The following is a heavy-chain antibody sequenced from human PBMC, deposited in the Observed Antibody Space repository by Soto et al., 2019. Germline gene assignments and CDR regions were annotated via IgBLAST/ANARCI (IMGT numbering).Heavy chain of an antibody. V-gene: IGHV3-7*01. J-gene: IGHJ3*02. Sequence: GGSLRLSCAASGFTFSSYWMSWVRQAPGKGLEWVANIKQDGSEKYYVDSVKGRFTISRDNAKNSLYLQMNSLRVEDTAVYYCARDATFGTKGGSFDIWGHGTLVTVSS. CDR3: ARDATFGTKGGSFDI. CDR1: GFTFSSYW. D-gene: IGHD3-16*01. CDR2: IKQDGSEK.